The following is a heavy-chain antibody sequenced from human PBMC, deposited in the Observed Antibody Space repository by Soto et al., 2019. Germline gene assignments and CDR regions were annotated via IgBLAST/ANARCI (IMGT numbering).Heavy chain of an antibody. V-gene: IGHV1-69*13. CDR1: VGTFSSYA. CDR3: ASRSAVGAKVYYFDY. CDR2: ITPIFGTA. Sequence: GASVKVSCKASVGTFSSYAISWVRQAPGQGLEWMGGITPIFGTANYAQKFQGRVTITADESTSTAYMELSSLRSEDTAVYYCASRSAVGAKVYYFDYWGQGTLVTVSS. D-gene: IGHD1-26*01. J-gene: IGHJ4*02.